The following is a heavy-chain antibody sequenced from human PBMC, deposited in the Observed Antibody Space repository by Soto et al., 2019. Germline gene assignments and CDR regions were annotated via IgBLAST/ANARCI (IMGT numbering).Heavy chain of an antibody. CDR2: IFSSGTT. V-gene: IGHV4-30-4*01. CDR3: ARVPSPFDYYYARDV. CDR1: GDSISSGNKY. J-gene: IGHJ6*02. D-gene: IGHD3-16*01. Sequence: QVQLRESGPGLVMPSQTLSLTCTVSGDSISSGNKYWSWIRQPPGKGLEWIGYIFSSGTTYYNPSLKSRLTMSLDASPNQCSLKLNSLTDADTAVYFCARVPSPFDYYYARDVWGQGTTVTVSS.